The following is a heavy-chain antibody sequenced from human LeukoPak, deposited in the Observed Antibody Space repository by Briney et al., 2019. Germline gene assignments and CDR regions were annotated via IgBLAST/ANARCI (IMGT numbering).Heavy chain of an antibody. Sequence: SETLSLTCSVSGGSISSYFWAWLRQSAGQGLEWIGRIYTSGSTNYNPSLKGRVTMSQDTSTNQVSLKLTSVTAADTAVYYCARFTGGTVAFDIWGQGTLVVVSS. V-gene: IGHV4-4*07. D-gene: IGHD2-8*02. CDR1: GGSISSYF. CDR3: ARFTGGTVAFDI. J-gene: IGHJ3*02. CDR2: IYTSGST.